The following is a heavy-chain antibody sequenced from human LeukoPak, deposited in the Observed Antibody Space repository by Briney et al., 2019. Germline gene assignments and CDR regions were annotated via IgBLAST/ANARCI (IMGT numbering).Heavy chain of an antibody. CDR2: ISGSGGST. CDR1: GFSISSHW. V-gene: IGHV3-23*01. D-gene: IGHD3-3*01. J-gene: IGHJ3*02. Sequence: GGSLRLSCVVSGFSISSHWMSWVRQAPGKGLEWVSAISGSGGSTYYADSVKGRFTISRDNSKNTLYLQMNSLRAEDTAVYYCAKTHGVRFRTFDIWGQGTMVTVSS. CDR3: AKTHGVRFRTFDI.